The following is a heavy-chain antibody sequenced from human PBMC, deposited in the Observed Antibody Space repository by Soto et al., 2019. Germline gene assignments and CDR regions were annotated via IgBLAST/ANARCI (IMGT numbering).Heavy chain of an antibody. V-gene: IGHV1-69*13. J-gene: IGHJ6*02. CDR1: GGTFSSYA. CDR2: IIPIFGTA. CDR3: ARESYGDYLGYYGMDV. Sequence: ASVKVSCKASGGTFSSYAISWVRQAPGQGLEWMGGIIPIFGTANYAQKFQGRVTITADESTSTAYMELSSLRSEDTAVYYCARESYGDYLGYYGMDVWGQGTTVTSP. D-gene: IGHD4-17*01.